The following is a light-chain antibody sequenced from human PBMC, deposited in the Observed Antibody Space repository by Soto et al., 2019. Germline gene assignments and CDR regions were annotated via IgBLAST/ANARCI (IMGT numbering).Light chain of an antibody. Sequence: QSALTQPASVSGSPGQSIAFSCTGTSSDIGDYKYVSWYQQHPGKAPKLMIYDVSNWPSGVSNRFSGSMSGNTASLTISGLQPEDEADYYCSSYTGSSTVVFGGGTKVTVL. CDR1: SSDIGDYKY. J-gene: IGLJ2*01. CDR2: DVS. CDR3: SSYTGSSTVV. V-gene: IGLV2-14*01.